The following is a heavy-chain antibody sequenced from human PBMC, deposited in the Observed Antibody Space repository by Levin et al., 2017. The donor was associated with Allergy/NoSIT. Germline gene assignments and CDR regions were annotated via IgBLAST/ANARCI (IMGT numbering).Heavy chain of an antibody. CDR1: GLSLSTSGEG. Sequence: SGPTLVKPTQTLTLTCTFSGLSLSTSGEGVGWIRQPPGKALEWLALIYWDDDKRYSPSLRRRLTITKDTSKNEVVLRMTNMDPADTGTYYCAHSSGVPDAMRVWFDPWGQGTLVTVSS. CDR3: AHSSGVPDAMRVWFDP. J-gene: IGHJ5*02. V-gene: IGHV2-5*02. D-gene: IGHD2-2*01. CDR2: IYWDDDK.